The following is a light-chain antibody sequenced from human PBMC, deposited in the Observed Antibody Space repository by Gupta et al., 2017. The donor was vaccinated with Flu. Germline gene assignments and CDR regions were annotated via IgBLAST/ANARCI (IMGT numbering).Light chain of an antibody. V-gene: IGKV3-15*01. CDR1: QSVRSN. CDR2: GSS. CDR3: QQYNNWPFVT. Sequence: ERVTLSCRASQSVRSNVAWYQQNPGQAPRLLIYGSSTRATDVPARFSASGSGTEFTLTISSLQSEDFAVYYCQQYNNWPFVTFGGGTKVEIK. J-gene: IGKJ4*01.